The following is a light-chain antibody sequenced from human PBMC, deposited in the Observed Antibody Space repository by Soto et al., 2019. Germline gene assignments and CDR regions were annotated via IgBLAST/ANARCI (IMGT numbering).Light chain of an antibody. CDR1: SSDVGDYNY. J-gene: IGLJ1*01. V-gene: IGLV2-14*01. CDR2: EVT. CDR3: SSYTSRSTLV. Sequence: QYALTQPRSVSGSPGQSVTISCTGTSSDVGDYNYVSWYQQHPGKAPKLMIYEVTNRPSGVSNRFSGSKSGNTASLTISGLQAEDEADYYCSSYTSRSTLVFGTGTKVTVL.